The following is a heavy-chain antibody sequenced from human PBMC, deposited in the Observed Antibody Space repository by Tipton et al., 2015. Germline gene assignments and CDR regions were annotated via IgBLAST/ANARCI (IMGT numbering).Heavy chain of an antibody. Sequence: GLVKPSETLSLTCTVSGDSVSSGSYYWAWIRQPPGKGLEWIGSLYFSGSTYYNPSLKSRVTISIDRFKNQFSLKLSSVTAADTAVYYCASPSLPHDRGDYYFQSWGQGILVTVSS. D-gene: IGHD2-21*02. CDR3: ASPSLPHDRGDYYFQS. CDR2: LYFSGST. V-gene: IGHV4-39*01. J-gene: IGHJ4*02. CDR1: GDSVSSGSYY.